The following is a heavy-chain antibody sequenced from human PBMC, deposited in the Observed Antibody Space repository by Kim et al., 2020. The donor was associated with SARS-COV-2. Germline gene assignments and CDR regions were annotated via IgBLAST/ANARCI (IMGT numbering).Heavy chain of an antibody. D-gene: IGHD2-21*02. CDR1: GFTVSSNY. J-gene: IGHJ6*02. Sequence: GGSLRLSCAASGFTVSSNYMSWVRQAPGKGLEWVSVIYSGGSTYYADSVKGRFTISRDNSKNTLYLQMNSLRAEDTAVYYCARVQGVVTAPYYYYGMDVWGQGTTVTVSS. V-gene: IGHV3-53*01. CDR3: ARVQGVVTAPYYYYGMDV. CDR2: IYSGGST.